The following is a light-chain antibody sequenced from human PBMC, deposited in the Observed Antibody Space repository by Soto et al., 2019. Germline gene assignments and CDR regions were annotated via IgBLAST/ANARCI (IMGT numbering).Light chain of an antibody. CDR1: SSDVGSYNL. CDR2: EGS. J-gene: IGLJ2*01. V-gene: IGLV2-23*01. CDR3: CSYAGSSNVV. Sequence: QSALTQPASVSGSPGQSITISSTGTSSDVGSYNLVSWYQQHPGKAPKLMIYEGSKRPSGVSNRFSGSKSGNPASLTISGIQAEDEADYYCCSYAGSSNVVFGGGTKLTVL.